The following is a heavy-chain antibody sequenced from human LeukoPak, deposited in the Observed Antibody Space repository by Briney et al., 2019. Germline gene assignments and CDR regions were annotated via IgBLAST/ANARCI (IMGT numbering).Heavy chain of an antibody. D-gene: IGHD6-13*01. Sequence: AGGSLRLSCAASGFTFSNCAMHWVRQAPGKGLEYVSTISSDGGSTSYANSVKGRFTISRDNSKNTLYLQMGSLRAEDMAVYYCARAGSSFAWVWFDPWGQGTLVSVSS. CDR2: ISSDGGST. V-gene: IGHV3-64*01. J-gene: IGHJ5*02. CDR3: ARAGSSFAWVWFDP. CDR1: GFTFSNCA.